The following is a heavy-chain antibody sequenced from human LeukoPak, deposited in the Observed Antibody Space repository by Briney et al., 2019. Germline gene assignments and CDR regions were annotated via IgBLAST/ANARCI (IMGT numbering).Heavy chain of an antibody. CDR3: ANWGYYDFWSGYSEKNYGMDV. J-gene: IGHJ6*02. CDR2: ISSSSSYI. Sequence: GGSLRLSCAASGFTFSSYSMNWVRQAPGKGLEWVSSISSSSSYIYYADSVKGRFTISRDNAKSSLYLQMNSLRAEDTAVYYCANWGYYDFWSGYSEKNYGMDVWGQGTTATVSS. V-gene: IGHV3-21*04. CDR1: GFTFSSYS. D-gene: IGHD3-3*01.